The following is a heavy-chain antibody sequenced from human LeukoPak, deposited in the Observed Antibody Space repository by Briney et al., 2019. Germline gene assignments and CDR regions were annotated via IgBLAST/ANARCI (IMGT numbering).Heavy chain of an antibody. CDR2: IYYSGST. CDR1: GGSISSNSYY. D-gene: IGHD3-3*01. V-gene: IGHV4-39*01. Sequence: SETLSLTCTVSGGSISSNSYYWGWIRQPPGKGLEWIGSIYYSGSTYYNPSLKSRVTISVDTSKNLFPLKLSSVTAADTAVYYCAAEKNTYYDFWSGYYTNWFDPWGQGTLVTVSS. CDR3: AAEKNTYYDFWSGYYTNWFDP. J-gene: IGHJ5*02.